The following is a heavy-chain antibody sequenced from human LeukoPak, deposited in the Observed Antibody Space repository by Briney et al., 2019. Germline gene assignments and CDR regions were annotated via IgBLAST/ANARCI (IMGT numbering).Heavy chain of an antibody. V-gene: IGHV1-8*01. Sequence: ASVKVSCKASGYTFTSYDINWVRQATGQGLEWMGGMNPNSGNTGYAQKLQGRVTMSRNTSISTAYMELSSLRSEDTAVYYCARGNCQSNWNYVFCWFDPWGQGTLVIVSS. J-gene: IGHJ5*02. CDR3: ARGNCQSNWNYVFCWFDP. CDR2: MNPNSGNT. CDR1: GYTFTSYD. D-gene: IGHD1-7*01.